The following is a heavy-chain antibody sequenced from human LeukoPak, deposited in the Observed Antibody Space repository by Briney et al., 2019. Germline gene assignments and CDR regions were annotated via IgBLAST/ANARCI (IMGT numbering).Heavy chain of an antibody. CDR2: ISYDGSNK. CDR3: ARDESGYQYMDV. Sequence: QTGGSLRLSCAASGFTFRSYAMHWVRQAPGKGLEWVAVISYDGSNKYYADSVKGRFTISRDNSKNTLYLQMNSLRAEDTAVYYCARDESGYQYMDVWGKGTTVTVSS. CDR1: GFTFRSYA. J-gene: IGHJ6*03. V-gene: IGHV3-30*04.